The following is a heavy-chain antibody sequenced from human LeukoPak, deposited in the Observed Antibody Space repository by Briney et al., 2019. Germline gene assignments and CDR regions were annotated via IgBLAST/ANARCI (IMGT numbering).Heavy chain of an antibody. CDR2: IYYSGST. J-gene: IGHJ4*02. CDR3: ARTSLGLAFDY. V-gene: IGHV4-39*01. Sequence: PSETLSLTCTVSGGSISSSSYSWGWIRQPPGQGLEWIGSIYYSGSTYYNPSLKSRVTISVDTSKNQFSLKLSSVTAADTAVYYCARTSLGLAFDYWGQGTLVTVSS. D-gene: IGHD3-16*01. CDR1: GGSISSSSYS.